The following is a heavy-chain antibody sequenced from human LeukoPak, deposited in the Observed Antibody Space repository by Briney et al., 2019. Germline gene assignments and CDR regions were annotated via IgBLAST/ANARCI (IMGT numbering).Heavy chain of an antibody. CDR2: ISYDGSNK. CDR3: ARGLTTVKLFDY. D-gene: IGHD4-11*01. V-gene: IGHV3-30*04. Sequence: GRSLRLSCAASGFTFSSYAMHWVRQAPGKGLEWVAVISYDGSNKYYADSVKGRFTISRDNSKNTLYLQMNSLRAEDTAVYYCARGLTTVKLFDYWGQGTLVTVSS. J-gene: IGHJ4*02. CDR1: GFTFSSYA.